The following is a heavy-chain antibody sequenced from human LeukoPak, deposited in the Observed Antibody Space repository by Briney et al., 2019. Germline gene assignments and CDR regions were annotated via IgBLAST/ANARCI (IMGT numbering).Heavy chain of an antibody. V-gene: IGHV3-23*01. CDR2: ISGSGGST. CDR3: AKDKQWLVTPGDY. Sequence: GGSLRLSCAASGFTFSSYAMSWVRQAPGKGLEWVSVISGSGGSTCDADSVKGRFTISRDNSKNTLYLQMNSLRVEDTAVYYCAKDKQWLVTPGDYWGQGTLVTVSS. J-gene: IGHJ4*02. D-gene: IGHD6-19*01. CDR1: GFTFSSYA.